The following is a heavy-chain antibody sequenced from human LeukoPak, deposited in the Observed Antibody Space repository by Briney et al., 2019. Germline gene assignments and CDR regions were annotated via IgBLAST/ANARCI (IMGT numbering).Heavy chain of an antibody. CDR3: ANGGYSGSDPVDY. CDR2: ISSSGGNT. V-gene: IGHV3-23*01. J-gene: IGHJ4*02. D-gene: IGHD5-12*01. CDR1: GFTFSSYA. Sequence: PGGSLRLSCAASGFTFSSYAMSWVRQAPGKGLEWVSAISSSGGNTYYANSVKGRFTISRDNSKNTLYLQMNSLRAEDTAVYHCANGGYSGSDPVDYWGQGTLVTVSS.